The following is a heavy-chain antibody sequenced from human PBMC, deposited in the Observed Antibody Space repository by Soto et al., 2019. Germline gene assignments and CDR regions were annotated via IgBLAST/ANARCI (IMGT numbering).Heavy chain of an antibody. V-gene: IGHV3-72*01. D-gene: IGHD3-22*01. CDR3: GKLSSEDSGSSYNYDH. J-gene: IGHJ5*02. Sequence: PGGSLRLSCAASVFSLSDHYMDWVRQSPGKGLEWVGRSRDKAHSYTTEYAASVKGRFSISRDDSGNSLYLQMNSLKTDDAAVYYCGKLSSEDSGSSYNYDHWGQGDLVTVSS. CDR2: SRDKAHSYTT. CDR1: VFSLSDHY.